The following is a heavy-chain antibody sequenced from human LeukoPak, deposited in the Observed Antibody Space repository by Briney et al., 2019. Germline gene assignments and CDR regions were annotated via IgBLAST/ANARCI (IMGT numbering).Heavy chain of an antibody. J-gene: IGHJ4*02. CDR3: ARDIRITIFGVVTNYYFDY. V-gene: IGHV3-7*01. CDR2: IKQDGSEK. CDR1: GFTFSSYW. D-gene: IGHD3-3*01. Sequence: QSGGSLRLSCAASGFTFSSYWMSWVRQAPGKGLEWVANIKQDGSEKYYVDSVKGRFTISRDNAKNSLYLQMNSLRAEDTAVYYCARDIRITIFGVVTNYYFDYWGQGTLVTVSS.